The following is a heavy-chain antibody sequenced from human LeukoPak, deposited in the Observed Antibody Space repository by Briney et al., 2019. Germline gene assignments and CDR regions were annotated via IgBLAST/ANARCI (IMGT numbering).Heavy chain of an antibody. V-gene: IGHV3-7*01. CDR3: ARYVGMDV. CDR1: GFTFSYYW. J-gene: IGHJ6*02. Sequence: PGGSLRLSCAASGFTFSYYWMSWLRQAPGKGLEWVANIKQDGNEKYYVDSVKGRFTISRDNAKNSLFLQMNSLRAEDTAVYYCARYVGMDVWGQGTTVTVSS. CDR2: IKQDGNEK. D-gene: IGHD2-8*01.